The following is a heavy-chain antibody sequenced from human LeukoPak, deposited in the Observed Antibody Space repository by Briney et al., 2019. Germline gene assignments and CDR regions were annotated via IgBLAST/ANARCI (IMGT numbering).Heavy chain of an antibody. CDR1: GFTFSSYA. D-gene: IGHD1-26*01. J-gene: IGHJ4*02. CDR2: IRYDGSNK. V-gene: IGHV3-30*02. CDR3: AKVPRGGGSYFDY. Sequence: PGGSLRLSCAASGFTFSSYAMSWVRQAPGKGLEWVAFIRYDGSNKYYADSVKGRFTISRDNSKNTLYLQMNSLRAEDTAVYYCAKVPRGGGSYFDYWGQGTLVTVSS.